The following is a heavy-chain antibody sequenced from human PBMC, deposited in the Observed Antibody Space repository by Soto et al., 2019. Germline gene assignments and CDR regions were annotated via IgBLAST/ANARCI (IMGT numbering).Heavy chain of an antibody. CDR3: AHERWYGAFDD. Sequence: QITLKESGPTLVTPTQTLPLTCTFSGFSLSTSGVGVGWIRQPPGTALEWLALIYWDDDKRYSPSLKSRLPITKDTEKNQVVLTMTTMDPVDTATYYCAHERWYGAFDDWGQGTLVTVAS. D-gene: IGHD4-17*01. CDR2: IYWDDDK. J-gene: IGHJ4*02. V-gene: IGHV2-5*02. CDR1: GFSLSTSGVG.